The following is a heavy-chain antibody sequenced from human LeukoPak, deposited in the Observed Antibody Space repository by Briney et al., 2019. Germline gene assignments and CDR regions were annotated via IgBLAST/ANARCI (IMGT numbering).Heavy chain of an antibody. CDR3: ARHRYYYDSSGYYYQP. D-gene: IGHD3-22*01. Sequence: SETVSLTCTVSGASISSYYWSWIRQPPGKGLECVGYIYYSGSTNYDPSLKSRVTISVDTSKNQYSLRLSSVTAADTAVYYCARHRYYYDSSGYYYQPWGQGTLVTVSS. CDR2: IYYSGST. J-gene: IGHJ5*02. CDR1: GASISSYY. V-gene: IGHV4-59*01.